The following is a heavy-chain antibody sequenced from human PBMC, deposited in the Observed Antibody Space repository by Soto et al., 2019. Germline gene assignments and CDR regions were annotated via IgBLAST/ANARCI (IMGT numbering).Heavy chain of an antibody. CDR2: ISGSGGST. CDR1: GFTFSSYA. D-gene: IGHD3-10*01. V-gene: IGHV3-23*01. Sequence: EVQLLESGGGLVQPGGSLRLSCAASGFTFSSYAMSWVRQAPGKGLEWVSAISGSGGSTYYADSVKGRFTISRDNSKNTLYLQMNSRRAEDTAIYTCAKGLTGIFDYWGQGTLVTVSS. CDR3: AKGLTGIFDY. J-gene: IGHJ4*02.